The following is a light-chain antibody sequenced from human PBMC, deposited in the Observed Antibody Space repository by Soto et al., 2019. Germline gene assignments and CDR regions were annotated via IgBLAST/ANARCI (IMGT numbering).Light chain of an antibody. Sequence: EMVMTQSPATLSVSPGERVTLSCRASESVHRNLAWYKQKPGQGPSLLIYYASTRATVVPDRFTGSGSGTEFTLTISSLQSEDFGVYHCQHYSNWPPTFGPGTKVEIK. V-gene: IGKV3-15*01. CDR2: YAS. J-gene: IGKJ3*01. CDR1: ESVHRN. CDR3: QHYSNWPPT.